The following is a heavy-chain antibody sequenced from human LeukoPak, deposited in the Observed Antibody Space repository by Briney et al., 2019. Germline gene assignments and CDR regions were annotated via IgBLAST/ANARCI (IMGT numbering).Heavy chain of an antibody. CDR2: IYSGGST. Sequence: GGSLRLSCAASGFTFSSNYMSWVRQAPGKGLEWVSVIYSGGSTYYADSVKGRFTISRDNSKNTLYLQMNSLRAEDTAVYYCARVRDGYNYYFDYWGQGTLVTVSS. CDR3: ARVRDGYNYYFDY. CDR1: GFTFSSNY. J-gene: IGHJ4*02. D-gene: IGHD5-24*01. V-gene: IGHV3-53*01.